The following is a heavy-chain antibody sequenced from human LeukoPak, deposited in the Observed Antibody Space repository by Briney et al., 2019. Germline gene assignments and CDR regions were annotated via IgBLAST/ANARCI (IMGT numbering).Heavy chain of an antibody. CDR2: IYYTGST. CDR3: ARENYCTNGVCWAFDP. V-gene: IGHV4-39*07. J-gene: IGHJ5*02. CDR1: GGPLSRSDYY. Sequence: SETLSLPCTVSGGPLSRSDYYWGWIRQPPGKGLEWFGNIYYTGSTSYNSALKSRVTISVDTSKNQFSLQLSSVTAADTAVYYCARENYCTNGVCWAFDPWGQGTLVTVSS. D-gene: IGHD2-8*01.